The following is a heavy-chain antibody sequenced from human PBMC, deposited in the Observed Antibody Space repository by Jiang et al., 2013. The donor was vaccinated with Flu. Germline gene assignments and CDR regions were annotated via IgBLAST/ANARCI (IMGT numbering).Heavy chain of an antibody. V-gene: IGHV1-3*01. CDR2: INAGNGNT. CDR3: ARAGLITMIVVVNEDNWFDP. CDR1: GYTFTSYA. J-gene: IGHJ5*02. D-gene: IGHD3-22*01. Sequence: VKKPGASVKVSCKASGYTFTSYAMHWVRQAPGQRLEWMGWINAGNGNTKYSQKFQGRVIITRDTSASTAYMELSSLRSEDTAVYYCARAGLITMIVVVNEDNWFDPWGQGTLVTVSS.